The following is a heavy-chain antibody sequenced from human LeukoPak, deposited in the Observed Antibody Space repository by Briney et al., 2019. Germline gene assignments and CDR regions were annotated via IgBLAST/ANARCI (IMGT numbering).Heavy chain of an antibody. CDR1: GGSISSYY. Sequence: PSETLSLTCTVSGGSISSYYWSWTRQPPGKGLEWIGYIYTSGSTNHNPSLKSRVTISVDTSKNQFSLKLSSVTAADTAVYYCARSRRGIAARPGGYYYYYMDVWGKGTTVTVSS. CDR2: IYTSGST. V-gene: IGHV4-4*09. J-gene: IGHJ6*03. CDR3: ARSRRGIAARPGGYYYYYMDV. D-gene: IGHD6-6*01.